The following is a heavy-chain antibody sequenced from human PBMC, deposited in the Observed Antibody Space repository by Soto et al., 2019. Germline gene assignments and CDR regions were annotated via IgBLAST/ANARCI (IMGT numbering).Heavy chain of an antibody. CDR2: MNPNSGNT. J-gene: IGHJ3*02. CDR1: GYTFTSYD. Sequence: ASVKVSCKASGYTFTSYDINWVRQATGQGLEWMGWMNPNSGNTGYAQKFQGRVTMTRNTSISTAYMELSSLRSEGTAVYYCARGFYDILTGAFDIWGQGTMVTVSS. CDR3: ARGFYDILTGAFDI. V-gene: IGHV1-8*01. D-gene: IGHD3-9*01.